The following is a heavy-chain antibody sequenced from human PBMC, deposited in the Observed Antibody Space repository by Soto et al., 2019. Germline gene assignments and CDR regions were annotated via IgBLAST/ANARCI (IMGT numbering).Heavy chain of an antibody. CDR1: GGSISSSNW. D-gene: IGHD6-13*01. V-gene: IGHV4-4*02. J-gene: IGHJ6*02. CDR3: ARGADSSSWPYYYYYGMDV. CDR2: IYHSGST. Sequence: PSETLSLTCAVSGGSISSSNWWSWVRQPPGKGLEWIGEIYHSGSTNYNPSLKSRVTISVDKSKNQFSLKLSSVTAADTAVYYCARGADSSSWPYYYYYGMDVWGQGTTVTSP.